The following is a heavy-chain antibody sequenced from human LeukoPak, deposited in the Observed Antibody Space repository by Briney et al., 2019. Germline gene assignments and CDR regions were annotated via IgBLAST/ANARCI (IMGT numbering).Heavy chain of an antibody. CDR2: IYYSGST. CDR3: ARSDIVGTIEGWFAP. CDR1: GGSISSYY. Sequence: SETLSLTCTVSGGSISSYYWSWIRQPPGKGLEWIGYIYYSGSTNYNPSLKSRVTISVDTSKNQFSLKLSSVTAADTAVYYCARSDIVGTIEGWFAPWGQGTLVTVSS. D-gene: IGHD5-12*01. J-gene: IGHJ5*02. V-gene: IGHV4-59*08.